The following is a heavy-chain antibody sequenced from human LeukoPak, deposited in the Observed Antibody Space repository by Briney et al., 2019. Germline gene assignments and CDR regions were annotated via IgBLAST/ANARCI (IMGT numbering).Heavy chain of an antibody. CDR2: ISSSSSTI. D-gene: IGHD3-22*01. CDR1: GFTFSSYS. V-gene: IGHV3-48*04. J-gene: IGHJ4*02. CDR3: ARASYYYDSSGTIDY. Sequence: GGSLRLSCAASGFTFSSYSMNWVRQAPGKGLEWVSYISSSSSTIYYADSVKGRFTISRDNAKNSLYLQMNSLRAEDTAVYYCARASYYYDSSGTIDYWGQGTLVTVSS.